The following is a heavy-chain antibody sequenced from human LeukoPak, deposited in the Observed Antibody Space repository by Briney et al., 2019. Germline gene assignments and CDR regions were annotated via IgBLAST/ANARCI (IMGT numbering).Heavy chain of an antibody. Sequence: PSETLSLTCTVSGDSVNTINYFWGWLRQPPGKGLEWIATIDYSGSTYYNPSLKTRLTISVDTSKNQFSLKLASVTATDTAAFYCARARHRFDSRGYYFDYWGQGKPVTVSS. J-gene: IGHJ4*02. CDR3: ARARHRFDSRGYYFDY. CDR2: IDYSGST. D-gene: IGHD3-22*01. CDR1: GDSVNTINYF. V-gene: IGHV4-39*01.